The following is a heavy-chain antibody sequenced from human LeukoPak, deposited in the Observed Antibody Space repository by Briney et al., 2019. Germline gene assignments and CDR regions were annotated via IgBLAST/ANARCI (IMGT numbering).Heavy chain of an antibody. J-gene: IGHJ4*02. CDR2: IYYSGST. D-gene: IGHD6-19*01. CDR3: ARDGYSSGWQYFDY. V-gene: IGHV4-59*06. CDR1: GGSINNYY. Sequence: PSETLSLTCTVSGGSINNYYWSWIRQPPGKGLEWIGYIYYSGSTYYNPSLKSRVTISVDTSKNQFSLKLSSVTAADTAVYYCARDGYSSGWQYFDYWGQGTLVTVSS.